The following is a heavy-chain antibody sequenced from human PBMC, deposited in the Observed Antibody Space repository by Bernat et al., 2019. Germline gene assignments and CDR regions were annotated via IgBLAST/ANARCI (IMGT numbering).Heavy chain of an antibody. V-gene: IGHV3-23*01. CDR3: AKDQWFGAAGSVDY. J-gene: IGHJ4*02. D-gene: IGHD6-13*01. CDR2: MSGTGGYT. CDR1: GFSSSTYS. Sequence: EVQLLESGGGLVQPGGSLRLSCAASGFSSSTYSMSWVRQAPGKGLEWVSSMSGTGGYTNYADSVKGRFTISRDSSKNTLYLQMNSLRADDTAVYYCAKDQWFGAAGSVDYLGQGTLLIVSP.